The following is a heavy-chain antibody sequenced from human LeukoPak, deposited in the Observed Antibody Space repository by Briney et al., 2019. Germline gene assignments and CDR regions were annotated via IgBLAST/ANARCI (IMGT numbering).Heavy chain of an antibody. Sequence: PSETLSLTCAVYGGSFSGFYWSWIRQPPGKGLEWVSAISGSGGSTYYADSVKGRFTISRDNSKNTLYLQMNSLRAEDTAVYYCAKAGGVRGVYPDDYWGQGTLVTVSS. J-gene: IGHJ4*02. CDR3: AKAGGVRGVYPDDY. CDR1: GGSFSGFY. D-gene: IGHD3-10*01. CDR2: ISGSGGST. V-gene: IGHV3-23*01.